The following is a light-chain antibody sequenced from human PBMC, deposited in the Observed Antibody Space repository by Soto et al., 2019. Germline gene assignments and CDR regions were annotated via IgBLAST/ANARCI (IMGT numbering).Light chain of an antibody. V-gene: IGKV3-15*01. J-gene: IGKJ5*01. CDR1: QSFSSN. CDR2: GAS. CDR3: QQYNDWPRT. Sequence: EIVMTQSLATLSVSPGERVTLSCRASQSFSSNLAWYQHKPGQAPRPLIYGASTTATDVPPRFSGSGSGTEFTLTISNLQSEDFAVYYCQQYNDWPRTFGQGTRLEIK.